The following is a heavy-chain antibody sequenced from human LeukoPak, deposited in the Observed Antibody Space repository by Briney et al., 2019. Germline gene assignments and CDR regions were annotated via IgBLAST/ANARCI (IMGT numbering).Heavy chain of an antibody. Sequence: GGSLRLSCAASGSTFSSYAMNWVRQAPGKGLEWVSAISVSGGSTYYADSVKGRFTISRDNSKNTLHLQMNSLRAEDTAVYYCAKDAVRGVIMDYFDYWGQGTLVTVS. J-gene: IGHJ4*02. V-gene: IGHV3-23*01. D-gene: IGHD3-10*01. CDR2: ISVSGGST. CDR1: GSTFSSYA. CDR3: AKDAVRGVIMDYFDY.